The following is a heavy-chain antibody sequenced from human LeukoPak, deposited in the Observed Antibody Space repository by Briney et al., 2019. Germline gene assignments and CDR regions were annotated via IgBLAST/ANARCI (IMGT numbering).Heavy chain of an antibody. CDR2: ISGNGGST. CDR1: RFTFSSYA. J-gene: IGHJ4*02. CDR3: AKYRSAWSFDY. Sequence: GGSLRLSCAASRFTFSSYALTWVRQAPGKGLEWVSAISGNGGSTNYADSVKGRFTISRDNSKNTLYLQVNSLRAEDTAVYYCAKYRSAWSFDYWGQGTLVTVSS. D-gene: IGHD6-13*01. V-gene: IGHV3-23*01.